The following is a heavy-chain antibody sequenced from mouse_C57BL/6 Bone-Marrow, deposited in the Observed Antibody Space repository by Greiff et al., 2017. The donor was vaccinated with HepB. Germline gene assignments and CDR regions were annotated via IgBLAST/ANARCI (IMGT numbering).Heavy chain of an antibody. J-gene: IGHJ2*01. CDR2: IRNKANGYTT. Sequence: EVQLVESGGGLVQPGGSLSLSCAASGFTFTDYYMSWVRQPPGKALEWLGFIRNKANGYTTEYSASVKGRFTISRDNSQSILYLQMNALRAEDSATYYCARYAPPSIYYYGSSYDYFDYWGQGTTLTVSS. D-gene: IGHD1-1*01. V-gene: IGHV7-3*01. CDR1: GFTFTDYY. CDR3: ARYAPPSIYYYGSSYDYFDY.